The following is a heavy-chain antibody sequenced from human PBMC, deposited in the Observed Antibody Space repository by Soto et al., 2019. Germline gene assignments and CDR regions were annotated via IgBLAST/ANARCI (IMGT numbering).Heavy chain of an antibody. CDR1: GFTFTEHY. V-gene: IGHV3-11*01. CDR3: ARYMRGAN. D-gene: IGHD3-10*01. CDR2: INSGGSNI. Sequence: QVQLVESGGGLVKPGGSLRLSCTASGFTFTEHYMNWIRQATGKGLEWVSYINSGGSNIYYADSGRGRFTISRDNAKNSVYLQMSSLRAVDTAIYYCARYMRGANWGQGTLVIVSS. J-gene: IGHJ4*02.